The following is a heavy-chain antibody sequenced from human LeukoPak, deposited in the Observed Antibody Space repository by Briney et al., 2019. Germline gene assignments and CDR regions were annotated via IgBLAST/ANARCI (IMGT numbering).Heavy chain of an antibody. CDR2: IVGDSTDT. CDR1: GFTFTSSS. J-gene: IGHJ4*02. Sequence: SVKVSCKASGFTFTSSSIQWIRQARGQRLEWIGWIVGDSTDTYYAQRFQERVAIARDMSTSTAYLELSSLRSEDTAVYYCAADPDTTMAFDCWGQGTLVTVSS. CDR3: AADPDTTMAFDC. V-gene: IGHV1-58*02. D-gene: IGHD5-18*01.